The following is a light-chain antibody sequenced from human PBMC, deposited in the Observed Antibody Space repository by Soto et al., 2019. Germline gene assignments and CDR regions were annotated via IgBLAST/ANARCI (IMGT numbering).Light chain of an antibody. CDR3: QESYTTYAVT. Sequence: DIAMTQSPPSLSSSLGDRVTITCLPSENIDNYLNWYQHKQGEAPKLLIYASSTLQSGVPSRFSGSGSGTEFTLTISSLQAEDFATYFCQESYTTYAVTVGGVGKV. CDR1: ENIDNY. J-gene: IGKJ4*01. CDR2: ASS. V-gene: IGKV1-39*01.